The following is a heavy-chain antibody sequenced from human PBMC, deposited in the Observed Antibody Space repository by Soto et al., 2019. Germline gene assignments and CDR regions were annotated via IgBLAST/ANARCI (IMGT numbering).Heavy chain of an antibody. CDR3: ARGGSFSWDAFDI. CDR2: INSDGSST. Sequence: GGSLRLSCAASGFTFSSYWMHWVRQAPGKGLVWVSRINSDGSSTSYADSVKGRFTISRDNAKNTLYLQMNSLRAEDTAVYYCARGGSFSWDAFDIWGQGTMVTVSS. D-gene: IGHD3-10*01. CDR1: GFTFSSYW. V-gene: IGHV3-74*01. J-gene: IGHJ3*02.